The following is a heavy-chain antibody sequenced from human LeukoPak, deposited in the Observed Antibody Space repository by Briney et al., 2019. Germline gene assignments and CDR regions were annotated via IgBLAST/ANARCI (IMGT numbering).Heavy chain of an antibody. V-gene: IGHV4-59*11. CDR3: ATIKRGSIFGYFDF. Sequence: SETLSLTCTVSGVSISSHYRSWIRQPPGKGLEWIGYMFDNENTKDNPSLKSRITLSADPSKNQFSLRLSSVTAADTAVYYCATIKRGSIFGYFDFWGQGILVTVSP. CDR2: MFDNENT. CDR1: GVSISSHY. J-gene: IGHJ4*02. D-gene: IGHD5-18*01.